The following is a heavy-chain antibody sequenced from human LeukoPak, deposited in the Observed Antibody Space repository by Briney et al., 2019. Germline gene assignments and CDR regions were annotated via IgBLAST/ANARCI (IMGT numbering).Heavy chain of an antibody. J-gene: IGHJ6*03. CDR1: GFSLSSYA. Sequence: GGSLRLSCAASGFSLSSYAMSWVRQAPGKGLEWVSSISGSGDDTYTADSVKGRFTISRDNSKKTLFLQMTSLRDGDTAVYYCARSLRHCTSTSCSLYYYMDVWGKGPRSPSP. CDR3: ARSLRHCTSTSCSLYYYMDV. V-gene: IGHV3-23*01. D-gene: IGHD2-2*01. CDR2: ISGSGDDT.